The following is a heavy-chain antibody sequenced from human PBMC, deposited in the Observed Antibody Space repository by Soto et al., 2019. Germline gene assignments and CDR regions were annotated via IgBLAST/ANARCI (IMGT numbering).Heavy chain of an antibody. CDR1: GFTFSSYG. V-gene: IGHV3-30*18. D-gene: IGHD6-19*01. Sequence: QVQLVESGGGVVQPGRSLRLSCAASGFTFSSYGMHWVRQAPGKGLGWVAVISSDGSKTYYADSVKGRFTISRDNSKNTPYLQINSLRGEDTAVYDCAKCSTSSGLRVDYWGQGTLITVSS. J-gene: IGHJ4*02. CDR2: ISSDGSKT. CDR3: AKCSTSSGLRVDY.